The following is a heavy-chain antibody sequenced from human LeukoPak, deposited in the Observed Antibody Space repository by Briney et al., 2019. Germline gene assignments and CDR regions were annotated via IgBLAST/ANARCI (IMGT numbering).Heavy chain of an antibody. J-gene: IGHJ4*02. V-gene: IGHV1-3*03. CDR2: INPCNGDT. CDR1: GYSFTSQD. Sequence: GASVKVSCKTSGYSFTSQDMHWVRQAPGQSLEWMGCINPCNGDTKYSQEFQGRVTITRDTSATTAYMELSSLRSDDMAVYYCTLYNYWGQGTLVTVSS. CDR3: TLYNY. D-gene: IGHD2-2*02.